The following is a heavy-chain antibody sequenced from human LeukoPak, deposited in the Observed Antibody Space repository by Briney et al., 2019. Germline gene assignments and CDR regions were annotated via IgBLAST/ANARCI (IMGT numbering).Heavy chain of an antibody. J-gene: IGHJ4*02. D-gene: IGHD5-12*01. CDR2: INGEGSRI. Sequence: GGSLRLSCAVTGFNLRTYWIHWVRHSPGRGLEWVARINGEGSRISYADSVRGRFTISRDNAKNTAYLQMNSLRAEDTALYYCASGGYDPLGDFDYWGQGTLVTVSS. CDR1: GFNLRTYW. CDR3: ASGGYDPLGDFDY. V-gene: IGHV3-74*01.